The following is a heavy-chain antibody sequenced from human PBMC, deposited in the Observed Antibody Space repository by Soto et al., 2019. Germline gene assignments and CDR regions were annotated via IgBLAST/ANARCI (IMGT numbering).Heavy chain of an antibody. Sequence: GGSLRLSCAASGFTFTTYALSWVRQAPGKGLEWVSAITGRAETTYYADIVKGRFTISRDNSKNTLFLQMNSLRAEDTAVYYCAKEVVQLERFIAFDIWGQGTMVTVSS. D-gene: IGHD1-1*01. V-gene: IGHV3-23*01. J-gene: IGHJ3*02. CDR1: GFTFTTYA. CDR2: ITGRAETT. CDR3: AKEVVQLERFIAFDI.